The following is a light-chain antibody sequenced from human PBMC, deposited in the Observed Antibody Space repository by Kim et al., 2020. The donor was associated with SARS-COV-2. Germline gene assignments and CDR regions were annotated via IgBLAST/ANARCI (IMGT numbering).Light chain of an antibody. J-gene: IGKJ1*01. Sequence: DIQMTQSPSSLSASVGDRVTITCRASQDFNDYLAWFQQKPGKAPKSLIYAASRLQSGVPSRFSGSGSGTEFTLTISNLQPEDFATYYIQQYKYDQWTFGQRTKVDIK. CDR3: QQYKYDQWT. V-gene: IGKV1-16*01. CDR2: AAS. CDR1: QDFNDY.